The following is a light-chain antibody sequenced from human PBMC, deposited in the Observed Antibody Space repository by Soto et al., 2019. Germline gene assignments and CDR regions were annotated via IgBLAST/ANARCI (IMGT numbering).Light chain of an antibody. CDR2: DAS. V-gene: IGKV3-11*01. CDR1: QIVSSY. CDR3: QQRSNWPVT. Sequence: EIVLTQSPGTLSLSPGERATLSCRASQIVSSYLAWYQQKPGQAPRLLIYDASTRATGISARFSGSGSGTDFTLTISSLEPEDFAIYYCQQRSNWPVTFGQGTKVDIK. J-gene: IGKJ1*01.